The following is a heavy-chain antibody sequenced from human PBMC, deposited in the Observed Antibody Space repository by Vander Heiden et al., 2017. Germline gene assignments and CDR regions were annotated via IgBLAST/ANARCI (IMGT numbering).Heavy chain of an antibody. CDR3: ARGRYSSSWYHYYGMDV. V-gene: IGHV1-8*01. J-gene: IGHJ6*02. CDR1: GYTFTSSD. Sequence: QVQLVQSGAEVKKPGASVKFSCKASGYTFTSSDINSVRQATGQWLEWMGCMNPNSGNTGYAQKFQGRVTMTRNTSISTAYMELSSLRSEDTAVYYWARGRYSSSWYHYYGMDVWGQGTTVTVS. D-gene: IGHD6-13*01. CDR2: MNPNSGNT.